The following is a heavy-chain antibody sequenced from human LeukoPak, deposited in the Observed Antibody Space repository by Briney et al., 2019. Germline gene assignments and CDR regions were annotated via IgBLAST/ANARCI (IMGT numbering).Heavy chain of an antibody. J-gene: IGHJ4*02. CDR2: ISASGGVT. CDR1: GFTFFESA. V-gene: IGHV3-23*01. Sequence: GGSLTLSCAASGFTFFESAMSWVRQAPGKGLEWVAGISASGGVTYYTDSVKGRFTISRDTSKSTVYLQMHSLRVDDAAVYFCAKGGIYGDCGAFWGQGTLVAVSS. D-gene: IGHD4-17*01. CDR3: AKGGIYGDCGAF.